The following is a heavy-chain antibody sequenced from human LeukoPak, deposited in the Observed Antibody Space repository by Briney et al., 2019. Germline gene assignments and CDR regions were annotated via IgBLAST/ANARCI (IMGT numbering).Heavy chain of an antibody. J-gene: IGHJ2*01. D-gene: IGHD6-19*01. Sequence: SETLSLTCAVYGGSFRGYYWSWIRQPPGKGLEWIGEINHSGSTNYNPSLKSRVTISVDTSKNQFSLTLSSVTAADTAVYYCARSIAVAGPRYFDLWGRGTLVTVSS. CDR1: GGSFRGYY. CDR2: INHSGST. CDR3: ARSIAVAGPRYFDL. V-gene: IGHV4-34*01.